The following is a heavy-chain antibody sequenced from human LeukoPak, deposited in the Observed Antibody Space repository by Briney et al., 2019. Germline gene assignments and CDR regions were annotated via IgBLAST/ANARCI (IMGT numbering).Heavy chain of an antibody. J-gene: IGHJ4*02. CDR3: ARGSPGYGGNSEMVY. Sequence: ASETLSLTCTVSGGSISSSSYYWGWIRQPAGKGLEWIGSIYYSGSTYYNPSLKSRVTISVDTSKNQFSLKLSSVTAADTAVYYCARGSPGYGGNSEMVYWGQGTLVTVSS. CDR1: GGSISSSSYY. V-gene: IGHV4-39*07. CDR2: IYYSGST. D-gene: IGHD4-23*01.